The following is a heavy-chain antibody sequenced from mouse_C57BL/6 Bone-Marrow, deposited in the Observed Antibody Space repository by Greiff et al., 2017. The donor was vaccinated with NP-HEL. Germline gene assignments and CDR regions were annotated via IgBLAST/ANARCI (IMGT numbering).Heavy chain of an antibody. V-gene: IGHV5-6*01. CDR3: ARLGNPYAMDY. D-gene: IGHD2-1*01. CDR1: GFTFSSYG. CDR2: ISSGGSYT. Sequence: EVQLVESGGDLVKPGGSLKLSCAASGFTFSSYGMSWVRQTPDKRLEWVATISSGGSYTYYPDSVKGRFTISRDNAKNTLYLQMSSLKSEDTAMYYWARLGNPYAMDYWGQGTSVTVSS. J-gene: IGHJ4*01.